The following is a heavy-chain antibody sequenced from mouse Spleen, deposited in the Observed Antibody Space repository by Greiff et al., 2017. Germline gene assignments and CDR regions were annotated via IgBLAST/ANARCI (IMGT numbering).Heavy chain of an antibody. CDR1: GFTFSDYG. J-gene: IGHJ4*01. CDR3: ARERFFYAMDY. CDR2: ISSGSSTI. Sequence: DVMLVESGGGLVKPGGSLKLSCAASGFTFSDYGMHWVRQAPEKGLEWVAYISSGSSTIYYADTVKGRFTISRDNAKNTLFLQMTSLRAEDTAMYYCARERFFYAMDYWGQGTSVTVSS. V-gene: IGHV5-17*01.